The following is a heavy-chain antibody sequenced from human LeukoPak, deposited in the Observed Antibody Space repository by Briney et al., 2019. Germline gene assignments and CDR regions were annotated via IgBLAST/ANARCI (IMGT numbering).Heavy chain of an antibody. CDR2: ISGSGGST. J-gene: IGHJ4*02. CDR1: GFTFSSYA. Sequence: QSGGSLRLSCAASGFTFSSYALSWVRQAPGKGLEWVSAISGSGGSTYYADSVKGRFTISRDNSKNTLYLQMNSLRAEDTAVYYCAKAVTRLRPTLCDYWGQGTLVTVSS. CDR3: AKAVTRLRPTLCDY. V-gene: IGHV3-23*01. D-gene: IGHD4-17*01.